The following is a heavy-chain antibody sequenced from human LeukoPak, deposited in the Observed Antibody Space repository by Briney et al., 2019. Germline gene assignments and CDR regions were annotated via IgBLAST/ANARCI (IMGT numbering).Heavy chain of an antibody. J-gene: IGHJ4*02. V-gene: IGHV3-23*01. CDR1: GLTFSSYA. CDR3: AKVGLYCSGGSCSARFYYFDY. Sequence: HPGGSLRLSCAASGLTFSSYAMSWVRQAPGKELEWVSAISGSGGSTYYADSVKGRFTISRDNSKNTLYLQMNSLRAEDTAVYYCAKVGLYCSGGSCSARFYYFDYWGQGTLVTVSS. D-gene: IGHD2-15*01. CDR2: ISGSGGST.